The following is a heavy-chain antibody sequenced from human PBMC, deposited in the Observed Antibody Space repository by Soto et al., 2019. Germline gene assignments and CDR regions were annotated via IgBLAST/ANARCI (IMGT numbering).Heavy chain of an antibody. D-gene: IGHD3-22*01. CDR2: IKQDGSEK. J-gene: IGHJ4*02. Sequence: GGSLRLSCAASGFTFSSYWMSWVRQAPGKGLEWVANIKQDGSEKYYVDSVKGRFTISRDNAKNSLYLQMNSLRAEDTAVYYGGRFAVDYYESFDYWGQGTLVTVSS. CDR1: GFTFSSYW. V-gene: IGHV3-7*05. CDR3: GRFAVDYYESFDY.